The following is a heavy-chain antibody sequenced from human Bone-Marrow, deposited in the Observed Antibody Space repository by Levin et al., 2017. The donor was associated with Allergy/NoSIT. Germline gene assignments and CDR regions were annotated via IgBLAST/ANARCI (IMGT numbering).Heavy chain of an antibody. V-gene: IGHV3-74*01. CDR2: INSDGSST. CDR3: ARDYYDSSGYPITIGAFDI. D-gene: IGHD3-22*01. J-gene: IGHJ3*02. Sequence: PGGSLRLSCAASGFTFSSYWMHWVRQAPGKGLVWVSRINSDGSSTSYADSVKGRFTISRDNAKNTLYLQMNSLRAEDTAVYYCARDYYDSSGYPITIGAFDIWGQGTMVTVSS. CDR1: GFTFSSYW.